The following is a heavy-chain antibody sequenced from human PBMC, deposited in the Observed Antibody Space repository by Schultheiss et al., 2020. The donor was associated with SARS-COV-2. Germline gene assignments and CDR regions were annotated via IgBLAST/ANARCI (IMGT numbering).Heavy chain of an antibody. J-gene: IGHJ5*02. V-gene: IGHV4-39*07. CDR3: ARGTHWFDP. CDR1: GGSVSSGSYY. Sequence: SETLSLTCTVSGGSVSSGSYYWSWIRQPPGKGLEWIGEINHSGSTNYNPSLKSRVTISVDTSKNQFSLKLSSVTAADTAVYYCARGTHWFDPWGQGTLVTVSS. CDR2: INHSGST.